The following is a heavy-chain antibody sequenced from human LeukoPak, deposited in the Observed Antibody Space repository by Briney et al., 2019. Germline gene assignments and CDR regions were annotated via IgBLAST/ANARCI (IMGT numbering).Heavy chain of an antibody. J-gene: IGHJ4*02. CDR1: GGSISSSSYY. CDR2: IYYSGST. Sequence: SETLSLTCTVSGGSISSSSYYWGWIRQPPGKGLEGIGSIYYSGSTYYNPSLKSRVTISVDTSKNQFSLKLSSVTAADTAVYYCARDGAVAGTGYFDYWGQGTLVTVSS. CDR3: ARDGAVAGTGYFDY. D-gene: IGHD6-19*01. V-gene: IGHV4-39*07.